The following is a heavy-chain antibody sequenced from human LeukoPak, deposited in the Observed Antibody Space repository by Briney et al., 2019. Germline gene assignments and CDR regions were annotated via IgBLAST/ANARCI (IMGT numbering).Heavy chain of an antibody. CDR2: IEDFTT. Sequence: QPGWSLRLSCAASGFTFSTYAMTWIRQAPGKGLEWVSTIEDFTTYYADSVQGRFTISRDNSKSTLYLQMNSLRAEDAAVYYCTKDRRGSRAWGQGTLVTVSS. V-gene: IGHV3-23*01. CDR3: TKDRRGSRA. CDR1: GFTFSTYA. J-gene: IGHJ5*02. D-gene: IGHD3-10*01.